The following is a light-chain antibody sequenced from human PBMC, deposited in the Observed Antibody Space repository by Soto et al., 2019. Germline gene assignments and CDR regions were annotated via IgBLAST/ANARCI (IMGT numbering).Light chain of an antibody. Sequence: EIVLTQYPGTQSLSPWERATLSCRASQSVSSSHLAWYQQEPGQAPRLLIYSASSRATGIPDRFSGSGSGTEFTLTISRLEPEDFAVYYCQRYGGFGQGTKVDIK. CDR1: QSVSSSH. CDR3: QRYGG. V-gene: IGKV3-20*01. J-gene: IGKJ1*01. CDR2: SAS.